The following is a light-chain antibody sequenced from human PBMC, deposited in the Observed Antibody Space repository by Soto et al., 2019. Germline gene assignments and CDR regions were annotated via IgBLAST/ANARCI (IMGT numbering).Light chain of an antibody. Sequence: QSALTQPPSASGSPGPSVTISCTGTSSDVGGYNYVSWYQHHPGKAPKLMIYEVSKRPSGVPDRFSGSKSGNTASLTVSGLQAEDEADYYCSSYTTTSALYVFGTGTKLTVL. CDR2: EVS. V-gene: IGLV2-8*01. CDR1: SSDVGGYNY. J-gene: IGLJ1*01. CDR3: SSYTTTSALYV.